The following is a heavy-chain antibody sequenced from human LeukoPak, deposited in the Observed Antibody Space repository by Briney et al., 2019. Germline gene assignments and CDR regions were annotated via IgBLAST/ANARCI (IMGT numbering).Heavy chain of an antibody. CDR1: GGSINSYY. CDR2: IYYSGST. Sequence: SETLSLTCTVSGGSINSYYWSWIRQPPGKGLEWIGYIYYSGSTNYNPSLKSRVTISVDTSKNQFSLRLSSVTAADTAVYFCARQTRYPLYYMDVWGKGTTVTISS. CDR3: ARQTRYPLYYMDV. D-gene: IGHD1-14*01. V-gene: IGHV4-59*08. J-gene: IGHJ6*03.